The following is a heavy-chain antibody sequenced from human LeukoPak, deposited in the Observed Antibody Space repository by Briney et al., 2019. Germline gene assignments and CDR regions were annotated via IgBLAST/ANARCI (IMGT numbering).Heavy chain of an antibody. CDR3: ARENDLTQNYYYYYGMDV. D-gene: IGHD3/OR15-3a*01. CDR2: IYSGGST. CDR1: GFTVSSNY. J-gene: IGHJ6*02. Sequence: GGSLRLSCAASGFTVSSNYMSWVRQAPGKGLEWVSVIYSGGSTYYADSVKGRFTISRDNSKNTLYLHMNSLRAEDTAVYYCARENDLTQNYYYYYGMDVWGQGTTVTVSS. V-gene: IGHV3-66*01.